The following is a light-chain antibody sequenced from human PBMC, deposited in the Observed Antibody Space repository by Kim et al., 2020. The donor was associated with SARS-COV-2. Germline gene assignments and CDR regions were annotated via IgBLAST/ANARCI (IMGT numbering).Light chain of an antibody. Sequence: SVSPGQTASITWSGARLGQKYVCWYQQKPGQSPEVVIYQDTKRPSGIHERFSGSNSGNTATLTISGTRDVDEADYYCQVWDSTTTVFGGGTQLTVL. V-gene: IGLV3-1*01. CDR1: RLGQKY. CDR3: QVWDSTTTV. J-gene: IGLJ2*01. CDR2: QDT.